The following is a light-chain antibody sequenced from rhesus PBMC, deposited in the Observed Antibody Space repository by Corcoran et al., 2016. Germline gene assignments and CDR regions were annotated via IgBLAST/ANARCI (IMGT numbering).Light chain of an antibody. CDR3: PHVYGPPFT. V-gene: IGKV1-74*01. Sequence: DIQMTQSPSSLSASVGDRVTITCRASENVNNYLNWYQQKPGKAPKLLIYKASNLQRGVPSRFSGSGSGTDYTFTISILHPEDVAALYCPHVYGPPFTFGPGTKLDIK. J-gene: IGKJ3*01. CDR1: ENVNNY. CDR2: KAS.